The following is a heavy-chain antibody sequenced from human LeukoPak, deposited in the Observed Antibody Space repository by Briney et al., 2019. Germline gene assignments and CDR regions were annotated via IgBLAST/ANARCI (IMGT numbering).Heavy chain of an antibody. CDR1: GGSISSYY. CDR2: IYYSGST. D-gene: IGHD2-15*01. CDR3: ARETRYCSGGSCYSGMDV. J-gene: IGHJ6*02. Sequence: SETLSLTCTVSGGSISSYYWSWIRQPPGKGLEWIGYIYYSGSTNYNPSLKSRVTISVDTSKNQFSLKLSSVTAADTAVYYCARETRYCSGGSCYSGMDVWGQGTTVTVSS. V-gene: IGHV4-59*12.